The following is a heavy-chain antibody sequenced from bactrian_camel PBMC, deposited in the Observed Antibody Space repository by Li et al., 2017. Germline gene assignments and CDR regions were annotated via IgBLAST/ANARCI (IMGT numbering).Heavy chain of an antibody. CDR2: VRSDGSA. J-gene: IGHJ4*01. CDR1: VPSYYRYC. Sequence: HVQLVESGGGSVQAGGSLRLSCAASVPSYYRYCMAWFRQVPGKEREGVAAVRSDGSASYADSVKGRFTISKDNAKNTLYLQMNSLKPEDTAMYYCAAARLLTMGPGTIETQPNYWGQGTQVTVS. CDR3: AAARLLTMGPGTIETQPNY. D-gene: IGHD3*01. V-gene: IGHV3S55*01.